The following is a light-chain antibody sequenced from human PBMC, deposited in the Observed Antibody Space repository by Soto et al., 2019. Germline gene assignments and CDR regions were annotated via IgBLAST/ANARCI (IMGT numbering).Light chain of an antibody. CDR1: QSLSSY. V-gene: IGKV1-39*01. Sequence: DIQMTQSPSSLSASVGDRVTITCRASQSLSSYLNWYQWKPGKAPKLLIYAASSLQSGVPSRFSGSGSGTDFTLTISSLQPEDFATYYCQQSYSTPPTFGQGTKVEIK. CDR2: AAS. CDR3: QQSYSTPPT. J-gene: IGKJ1*01.